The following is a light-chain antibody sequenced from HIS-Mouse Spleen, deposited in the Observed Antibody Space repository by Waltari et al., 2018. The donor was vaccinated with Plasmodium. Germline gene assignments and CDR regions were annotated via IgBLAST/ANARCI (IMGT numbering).Light chain of an antibody. CDR2: EVS. V-gene: IGLV2-8*01. Sequence: QSALTPPPSASGSPAQSVTISCPGTSSDVAGYNYVHWYQQHPGKAPKLMIYEVSKRPSGVPDRFSGSKSGNTASLTVSGLQAEDEADYYCSSYAGSNNLVFGGGTKLTVL. J-gene: IGLJ2*01. CDR1: SSDVAGYNY. CDR3: SSYAGSNNLV.